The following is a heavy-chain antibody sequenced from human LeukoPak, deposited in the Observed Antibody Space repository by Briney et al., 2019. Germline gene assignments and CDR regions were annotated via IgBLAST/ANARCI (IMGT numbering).Heavy chain of an antibody. CDR2: ISSSGSTI. Sequence: KPGGSLRLSCAASGFTFSDYYMSWIRQAPGKGLEWVSYISSSGSTIYYADSVKGRFTISRDNAKNSLYLQMNSLRAEDTAVYYCAMAPPTSYDAFDIWGQGTMVTVSS. V-gene: IGHV3-11*04. CDR3: AMAPPTSYDAFDI. D-gene: IGHD5-12*01. J-gene: IGHJ3*02. CDR1: GFTFSDYY.